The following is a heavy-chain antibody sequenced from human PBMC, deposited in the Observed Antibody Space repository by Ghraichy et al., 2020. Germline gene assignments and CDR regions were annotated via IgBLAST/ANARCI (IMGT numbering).Heavy chain of an antibody. CDR3: ATTRGGLQGAFDI. Sequence: GGSLRLSCAASGLTVSGNYMNWVRLAPGKGLEWISVINSDAYGGGTYYADSMKGRFTISRDNSKNTLHLQMTSLRAEDTAVYYCATTRGGLQGAFDIWGQGTRVTVSS. D-gene: IGHD5-24*01. V-gene: IGHV3-66*01. CDR2: INSDAYGGGT. CDR1: GLTVSGNY. J-gene: IGHJ3*02.